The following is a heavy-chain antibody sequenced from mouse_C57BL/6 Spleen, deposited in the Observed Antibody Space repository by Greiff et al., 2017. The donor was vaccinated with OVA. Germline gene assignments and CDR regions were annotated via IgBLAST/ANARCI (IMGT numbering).Heavy chain of an antibody. CDR2: IYPGDGDT. J-gene: IGHJ3*01. D-gene: IGHD1-1*01. CDR1: GYAFSSSW. Sequence: VQLQESGPELVTPGASVKISCKASGYAFSSSWMNWVKQRPGKGLEWIGRIYPGDGDTNYNGKFKGKATLTADKSSSTAYMQLSSLTSEDSAVYFCAREYYGSSDGWFAYWGQGTLVTVSA. V-gene: IGHV1-82*01. CDR3: AREYYGSSDGWFAY.